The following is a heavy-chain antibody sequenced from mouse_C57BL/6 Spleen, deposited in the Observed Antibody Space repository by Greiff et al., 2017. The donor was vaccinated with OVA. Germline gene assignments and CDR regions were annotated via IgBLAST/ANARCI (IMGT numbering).Heavy chain of an antibody. CDR2: ISSGSSTI. Sequence: DVKLVESGGGLVKPGGSLKLSCAASGFTFSDYGMHWVRQAPEKGLEWVAYISSGSSTIYYADTVKGRFTISRDNAKNTLFLQMTSLRSEDTAMYYCARGDDYDAMDYWGQGTSVTVSS. J-gene: IGHJ4*01. CDR1: GFTFSDYG. V-gene: IGHV5-17*01. CDR3: ARGDDYDAMDY.